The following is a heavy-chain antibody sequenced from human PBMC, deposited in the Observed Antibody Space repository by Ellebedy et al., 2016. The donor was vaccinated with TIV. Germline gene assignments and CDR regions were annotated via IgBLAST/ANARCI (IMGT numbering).Heavy chain of an antibody. CDR2: IRSKAYGGTT. CDR1: GFTFGDYA. D-gene: IGHD2-2*01. V-gene: IGHV3-49*03. Sequence: GGSLRLSCTASGFTFGDYAMRWFRQAPGKGLEWVGFIRSKAYGGTTEYAVSVKGRFTIPRDDSKSIAYLQMSSLKTEDTAVYYCASTSRGRSVDLWGQGTTVTVSS. J-gene: IGHJ6*02. CDR3: ASTSRGRSVDL.